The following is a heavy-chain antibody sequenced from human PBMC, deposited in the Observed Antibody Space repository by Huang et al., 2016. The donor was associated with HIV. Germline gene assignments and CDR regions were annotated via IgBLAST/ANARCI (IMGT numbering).Heavy chain of an antibody. CDR1: GGSFSGYY. CDR3: ARGQGGYYYYYMGG. CDR2: INRSEST. J-gene: IGHJ6*03. V-gene: IGHV4-34*01. Sequence: QVQLQQSGAGLLRSSETLSLTCAVYGGSFSGYYGTWIRTPPGKGLEWIGEINRSESTNSTPSLKSLVTISVDTSRNQFSLTLTSMTAADTAVYYCARGQGGYYYYYMGGWGKETTVTVSS.